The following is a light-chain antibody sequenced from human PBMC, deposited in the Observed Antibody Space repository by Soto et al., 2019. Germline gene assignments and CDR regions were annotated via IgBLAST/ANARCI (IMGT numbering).Light chain of an antibody. CDR2: KAS. J-gene: IGKJ1*01. Sequence: DIQMTQSPSTLSGSVGDRVTITCRASQTISSWLAWYQQKPGKAPKLLIYKASTLKSGVQSRFSGSGSGTEFTLTISSLQLDDFATYYCQHYNSYSEAFGQGTNGDIK. CDR3: QHYNSYSEA. CDR1: QTISSW. V-gene: IGKV1-5*03.